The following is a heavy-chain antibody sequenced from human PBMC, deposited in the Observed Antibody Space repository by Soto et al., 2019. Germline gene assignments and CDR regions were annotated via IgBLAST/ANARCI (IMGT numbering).Heavy chain of an antibody. J-gene: IGHJ4*02. V-gene: IGHV1-18*01. D-gene: IGHD3-22*01. CDR3: ARGPTDYYDHSGNYFLDY. CDR1: GYTFTTYG. CDR2: ISTYNGNT. Sequence: QVQLVQSGAEVKKPGASVKVSCKASGYTFTTYGMSWVRQAPGQGLDWMGWISTYNGNTKYAERLQGRVTMTTDTTASTAYMELRSLTSDDTAVYYCARGPTDYYDHSGNYFLDYWGQGTLVTVSS.